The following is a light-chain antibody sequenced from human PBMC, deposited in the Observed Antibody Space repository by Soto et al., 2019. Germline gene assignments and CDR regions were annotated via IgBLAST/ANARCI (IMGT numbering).Light chain of an antibody. Sequence: EIVLTQSPGTLSLSPGERATLSCRASQSVSSSYLAWYQQKPGQAPRLLIYGASSMATGIPDRFSGSGSGTDFTLAISRLEPEDFAVYYYQQYGSSPRTFGQGTKVEIK. V-gene: IGKV3-20*01. CDR1: QSVSSSY. CDR3: QQYGSSPRT. J-gene: IGKJ1*01. CDR2: GAS.